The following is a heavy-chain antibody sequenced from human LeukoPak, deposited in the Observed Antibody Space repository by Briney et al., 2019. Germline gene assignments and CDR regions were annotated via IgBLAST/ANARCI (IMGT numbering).Heavy chain of an antibody. CDR3: ARDHGLTRPRIAAAGKAAG. Sequence: GGSLRLSCAASGFTFSSYSMNWVRQAPGKGLEWVSSISSSSSYIYYADSVKGRFTISRDNAKNSLYLQMNSLRAEDTAVYYCARDHGLTRPRIAAAGKAAGWGQGTLVTVSS. J-gene: IGHJ4*02. CDR2: ISSSSSYI. V-gene: IGHV3-21*01. CDR1: GFTFSSYS. D-gene: IGHD6-13*01.